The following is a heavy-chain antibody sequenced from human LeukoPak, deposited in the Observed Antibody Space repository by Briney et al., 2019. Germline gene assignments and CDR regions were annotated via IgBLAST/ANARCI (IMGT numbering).Heavy chain of an antibody. D-gene: IGHD6-13*01. Sequence: PSETLSLTCTVSGGSISSYYWSWIRQPPGNGLEWIGYIYYSGSTNYNPSLKSRVTISVDTSKNQFSLKLSSVTAADTAVYYCAREATLSSSWYGAFDIWGQGTMVTVSS. V-gene: IGHV4-59*01. J-gene: IGHJ3*02. CDR2: IYYSGST. CDR1: GGSISSYY. CDR3: AREATLSSSWYGAFDI.